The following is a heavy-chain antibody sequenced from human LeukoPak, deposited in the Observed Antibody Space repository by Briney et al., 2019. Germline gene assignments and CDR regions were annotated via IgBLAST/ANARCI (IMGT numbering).Heavy chain of an antibody. J-gene: IGHJ3*02. V-gene: IGHV3-23*01. CDR1: GFTFSSYA. CDR2: INGSGGST. D-gene: IGHD3-22*01. Sequence: GGSLRLSCAASGFTFSSYAMSWVRQAPGKGLEWVSAINGSGGSTYYADSVKGRFTISRDNSKNTLYLQMNSLRAEDTAVYYCAKDLPIGPAAYDSSGRHAFDIWGQGTMVTVSS. CDR3: AKDLPIGPAAYDSSGRHAFDI.